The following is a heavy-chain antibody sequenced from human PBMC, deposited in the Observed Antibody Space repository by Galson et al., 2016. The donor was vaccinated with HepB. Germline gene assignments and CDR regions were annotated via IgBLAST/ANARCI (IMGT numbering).Heavy chain of an antibody. CDR2: ISISGSTV. D-gene: IGHD3-22*01. CDR3: AREADFYDSTGYFPPFAC. CDR1: GFTFSRYN. V-gene: IGHV3-48*03. J-gene: IGHJ4*02. Sequence: SLRLSCAGSGFTFSRYNMNWVRQAPGKGLEWLADISISGSTVYYADSVKGLFTISRDNDKNSVYLQMDSLRDVDTAVFYCAREADFYDSTGYFPPFACWGQGLLVTFSS.